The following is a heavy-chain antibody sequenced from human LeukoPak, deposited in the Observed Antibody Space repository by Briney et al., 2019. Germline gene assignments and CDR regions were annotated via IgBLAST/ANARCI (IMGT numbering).Heavy chain of an antibody. D-gene: IGHD2-21*02. CDR3: ARVWHIVVVTALDY. CDR2: ISYDGSNK. Sequence: GGSLRLSCAASEVIFSTYNMNWVRQAPGKGLEWVAVISYDGSNKYYADSVKGRFTISRDNSKNTLYLQMNSLRAEDTAVYYCARVWHIVVVTALDYWGQGTLVTVSS. J-gene: IGHJ4*02. CDR1: EVIFSTYN. V-gene: IGHV3-30-3*01.